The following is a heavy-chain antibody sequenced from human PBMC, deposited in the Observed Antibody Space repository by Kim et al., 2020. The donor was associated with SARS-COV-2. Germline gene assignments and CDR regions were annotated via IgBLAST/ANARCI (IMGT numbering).Heavy chain of an antibody. J-gene: IGHJ5*02. Sequence: NPTLKSRGTISVDTSKNQFSRKLGSVTAADTAVYYCAREIAVAGENWFDPWGQGTLVTVSS. D-gene: IGHD6-19*01. V-gene: IGHV4-59*01. CDR3: AREIAVAGENWFDP.